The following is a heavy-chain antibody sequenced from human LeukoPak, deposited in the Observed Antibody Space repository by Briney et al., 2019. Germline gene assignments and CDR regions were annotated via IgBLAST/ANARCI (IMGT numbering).Heavy chain of an antibody. V-gene: IGHV3-21*04. CDR2: ISSSGSYI. Sequence: GGSPRLSCAASGFTFSSYSMIWVRQAPGKGLEWVSSISSSGSYIYYADSVKGRFTISRDNSKNTLYLQMNSLRAEDTAVYYCARGYSSSSWSLFDYWGQGTLVTVSS. J-gene: IGHJ4*02. D-gene: IGHD6-6*01. CDR3: ARGYSSSSWSLFDY. CDR1: GFTFSSYS.